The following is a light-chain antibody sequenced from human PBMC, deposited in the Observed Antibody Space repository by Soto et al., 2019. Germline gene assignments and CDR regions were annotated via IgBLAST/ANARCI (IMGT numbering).Light chain of an antibody. CDR2: DAS. Sequence: EIVMTQSPATLPVSPGERATLSCRASQSVSSNLAWYQQKPGQAPRLLIYDASNRATGIPARFSGSGSGTDFTLTISSLEPEDFAVYYCQQRSNWPLTFGGGTKVDNK. CDR3: QQRSNWPLT. CDR1: QSVSSN. V-gene: IGKV3-11*01. J-gene: IGKJ4*01.